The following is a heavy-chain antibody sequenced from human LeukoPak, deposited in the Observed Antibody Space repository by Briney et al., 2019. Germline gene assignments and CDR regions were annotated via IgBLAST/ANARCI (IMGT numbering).Heavy chain of an antibody. V-gene: IGHV1-46*01. CDR1: GYTFTSYY. D-gene: IGHD6-13*01. Sequence: ASVKVSCKASGYTFTSYYMHWVRQAPGQGLEWMGITNPSGGSTSYAQKFHGRITMTGGTSTSTVYMDLNSLTSEDTAVYYCARGPHSSSWPDIPRDYWGQGTLVTVSS. CDR2: TNPSGGST. J-gene: IGHJ4*02. CDR3: ARGPHSSSWPDIPRDY.